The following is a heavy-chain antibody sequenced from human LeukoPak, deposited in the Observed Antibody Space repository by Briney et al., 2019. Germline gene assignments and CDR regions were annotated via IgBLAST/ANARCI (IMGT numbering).Heavy chain of an antibody. CDR2: IYHSGST. CDR1: GYSISSGYY. D-gene: IGHD3-22*01. V-gene: IGHV4-38-2*02. CDR3: AKEAIVVVITGNSDYFDY. Sequence: SETLSLTCTVSGYSISSGYYWGWIRQPPGKGLEWIGSIYHSGSTHYNPSLKSRVTISVDTSKNQFSLKLSSVTAADTAVYYCAKEAIVVVITGNSDYFDYWGQGTLVTVSS. J-gene: IGHJ4*02.